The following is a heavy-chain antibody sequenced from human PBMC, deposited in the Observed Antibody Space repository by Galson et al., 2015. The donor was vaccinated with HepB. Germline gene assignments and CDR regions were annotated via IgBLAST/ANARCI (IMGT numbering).Heavy chain of an antibody. CDR1: GFTFSSYG. J-gene: IGHJ4*02. CDR2: ISYDGSNK. V-gene: IGHV3-30*18. D-gene: IGHD6-13*01. CDR3: AKYTPLGQQLGY. Sequence: SLRLSCAASGFTFSSYGMHWVRQAPGKGLEWVAVISYDGSNKYYADSVKGRFTISRDNSKNTLYLQMNSLRAEDTAVYYCAKYTPLGQQLGYWGQGTLVTVSS.